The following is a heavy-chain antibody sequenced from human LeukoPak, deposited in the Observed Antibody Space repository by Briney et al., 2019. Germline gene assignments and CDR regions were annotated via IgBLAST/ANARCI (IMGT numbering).Heavy chain of an antibody. CDR1: GLTLGGHD. D-gene: IGHD5-18*01. V-gene: IGHV3-13*01. CDR2: VSAGHHA. Sequence: GGSLRLSCTASGLTLGGHDMHWVRQTTGDGLEWVAAVSAGHHAFYAGSVKGRFTVSREDAKNSLYLQMNSLRARDTAVYYCVREARGYHYTYFDYWGQGSLSPSPQ. J-gene: IGHJ4*02. CDR3: VREARGYHYTYFDY.